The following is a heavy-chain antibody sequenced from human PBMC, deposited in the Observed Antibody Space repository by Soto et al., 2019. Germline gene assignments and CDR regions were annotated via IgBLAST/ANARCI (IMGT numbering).Heavy chain of an antibody. V-gene: IGHV4-59*08. CDR1: GGPLSDYY. CDR2: VYSSGST. Sequence: SETLSLTCSVSGGPLSDYYWSWIRQPPGKGLEWIGYVYSSGSTNYNSSLESRATISVDSSTNQFSLKLSPVTAADTAVYYCARLKRITIYEVVSAEFYMDVWGKGTTVTVSS. CDR3: ARLKRITIYEVVSAEFYMDV. D-gene: IGHD3-3*01. J-gene: IGHJ6*03.